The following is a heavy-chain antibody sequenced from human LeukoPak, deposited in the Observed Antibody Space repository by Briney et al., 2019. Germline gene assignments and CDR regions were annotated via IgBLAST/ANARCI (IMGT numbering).Heavy chain of an antibody. J-gene: IGHJ4*02. V-gene: IGHV3-23*01. CDR1: GFTFSDYY. Sequence: PGGSLRLSCAASGFTFSDYYMSWIRQAPGKGLEWVSAISGSGGSTYYADSVKGRFTISRDNAKNTLYLQMNSLRAEDTAVYYCAKGAYYYDSSGQYYFDYWGQGTLVTVSS. CDR3: AKGAYYYDSSGQYYFDY. D-gene: IGHD3-22*01. CDR2: ISGSGGST.